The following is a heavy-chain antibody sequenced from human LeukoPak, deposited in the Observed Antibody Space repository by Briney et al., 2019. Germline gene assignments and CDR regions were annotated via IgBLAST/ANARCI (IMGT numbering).Heavy chain of an antibody. Sequence: TGGSLRLSCAASGFTFDDYGMSWVRQAPGKGLEWVSGINWNGGSTGYADSGKGRFTISRDNAKNPLYLQMHSLRAEDTALYYCARDKRTETLVRGVITAKGYFFDYWGQGTLVTVSS. CDR2: INWNGGST. V-gene: IGHV3-20*04. CDR3: ARDKRTETLVRGVITAKGYFFDY. D-gene: IGHD3-10*01. CDR1: GFTFDDYG. J-gene: IGHJ4*02.